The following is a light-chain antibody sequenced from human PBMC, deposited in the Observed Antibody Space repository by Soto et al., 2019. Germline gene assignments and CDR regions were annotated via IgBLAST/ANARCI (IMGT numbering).Light chain of an antibody. CDR2: GNN. CDR1: SSSIGAGYD. J-gene: IGLJ2*01. CDR3: LSYDNSPSSPVL. Sequence: QPVLTQPPSVSGAPGQRVTIPCTGSSSSIGAGYDVHWYQQLPGTAPKLLIYGNNNRPSGVPDRFSGSRSGTSASLAITGLQAEDEADYFCLSYDNSPSSPVLFGGGTKLTVL. V-gene: IGLV1-40*01.